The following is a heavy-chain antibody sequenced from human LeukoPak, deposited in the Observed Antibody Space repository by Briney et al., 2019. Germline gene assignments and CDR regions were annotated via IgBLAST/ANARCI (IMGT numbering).Heavy chain of an antibody. Sequence: GGSLRLSCAASGFTFSSYGMHWVRQAPGKGQEWVAFIRYDGSNKYYADSVKGRFTISRDNSKNTLYLQMNSLRAEDTAVYYCAKEYCSSTSCYRNYYYMVVWGKGTTVTVSS. D-gene: IGHD2-2*01. CDR2: IRYDGSNK. CDR3: AKEYCSSTSCYRNYYYMVV. V-gene: IGHV3-30*02. CDR1: GFTFSSYG. J-gene: IGHJ6*03.